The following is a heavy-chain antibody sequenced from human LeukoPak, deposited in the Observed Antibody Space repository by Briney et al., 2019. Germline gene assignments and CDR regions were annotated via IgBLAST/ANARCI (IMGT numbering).Heavy chain of an antibody. V-gene: IGHV4-61*02. Sequence: SETLSLTCTVSHGSISSGGYHWSWFRQPAGKGLEWIGRIVSSGSTNYNPSLKSRVTISVDTSKNQFSLKLSSVTAADTAVYYCASGYCSSTSCLFDPWGQGTLVTVSS. D-gene: IGHD2-2*03. CDR2: IVSSGST. J-gene: IGHJ5*02. CDR3: ASGYCSSTSCLFDP. CDR1: HGSISSGGYH.